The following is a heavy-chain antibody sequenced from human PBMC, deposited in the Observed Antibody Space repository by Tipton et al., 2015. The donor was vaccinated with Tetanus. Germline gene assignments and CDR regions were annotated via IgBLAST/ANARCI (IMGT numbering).Heavy chain of an antibody. D-gene: IGHD3-10*01. CDR1: GGSLSSSH. V-gene: IGHV3-9*01. CDR3: ARAVRGRDVFDV. CDR2: VSGAGGSK. Sequence: LSLTCTVSGGSLSSSHWAWIRQPPGKGLEWVSAVSGAGGSKVYADSVKGRFTISRDNANNSLYLQMSSLRPEDTALYYCARAVRGRDVFDVWGQGTVVTVSS. J-gene: IGHJ3*01.